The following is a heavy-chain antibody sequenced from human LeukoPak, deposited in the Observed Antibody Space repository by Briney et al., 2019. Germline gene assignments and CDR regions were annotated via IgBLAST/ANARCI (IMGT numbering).Heavy chain of an antibody. CDR3: ARSVVAVTAIPFDY. CDR1: GYTFTRYR. V-gene: IGHV1-18*01. J-gene: IGHJ4*02. CDR2: ISAYNGNT. Sequence: ASVNVSCKASGYTFTRYRISWVRQAPGQGLDWMGWISAYNGNTNYSQKFQGRVTMTTDTSTSTAYMELRSLRSDDTAVYYCARSVVAVTAIPFDYWGQGTLVTVSS. D-gene: IGHD2-21*02.